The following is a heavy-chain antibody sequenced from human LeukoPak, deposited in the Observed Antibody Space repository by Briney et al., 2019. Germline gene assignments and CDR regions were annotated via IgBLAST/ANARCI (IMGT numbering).Heavy chain of an antibody. CDR1: GYSFTNYW. J-gene: IGHJ4*02. V-gene: IGHV5-51*01. CDR2: IYPSDSDT. D-gene: IGHD5-12*01. CDR3: ARQRDSGFDFDS. Sequence: GESLKISCMGSGYSFTNYWIGWVRQVPGSGLEWMGAIYPSDSDTRYSPSFQGQVTVSADKSIDTAYLQWSGLKASDTAMYYCARQRDSGFDFDSWGQGTLVTVSS.